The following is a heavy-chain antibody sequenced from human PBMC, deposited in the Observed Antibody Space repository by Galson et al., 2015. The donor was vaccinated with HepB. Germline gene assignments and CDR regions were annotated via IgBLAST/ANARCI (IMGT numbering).Heavy chain of an antibody. CDR3: ARMLRRDAGNIRFDP. J-gene: IGHJ5*02. D-gene: IGHD4-23*01. V-gene: IGHV2-70*11. CDR1: GFSLTSTGMC. CDR2: IDWDDDK. Sequence: PALVKPTQTLTLTCTFSGFSLTSTGMCVTWIRQPPGKALDWLARIDWDDDKYYSPSLRTRLTISKDTSKNQVVLTMTNMDPVDTATYYCARMLRRDAGNIRFDPWGQGTLVTVSS.